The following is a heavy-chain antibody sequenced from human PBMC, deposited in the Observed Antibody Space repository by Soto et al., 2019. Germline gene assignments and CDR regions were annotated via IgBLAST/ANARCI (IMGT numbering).Heavy chain of an antibody. Sequence: QLQLQESGPGLVKPSETLYLTCTVSGGSISSSSYYWGWIRQPPGKGLEWIGRIYYSGSTYYNPSLKSRVTISVDTSKNQFSLKLSSVTAADTSVYYCAHYHDYGDHWGQGALVTVSS. J-gene: IGHJ4*02. CDR1: GGSISSSSYY. CDR2: IYYSGST. CDR3: AHYHDYGDH. D-gene: IGHD1-26*01. V-gene: IGHV4-39*01.